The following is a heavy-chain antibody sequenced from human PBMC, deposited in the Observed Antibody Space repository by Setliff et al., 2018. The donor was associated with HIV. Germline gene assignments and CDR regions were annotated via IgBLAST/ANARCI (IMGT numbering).Heavy chain of an antibody. CDR1: GYTFTGYY. CDR2: INPNIGST. J-gene: IGHJ6*03. V-gene: IGHV1-2*06. Sequence: ASVKVSCKASGYTFTGYYIHWVRQAPGQGLQWMGRINPNIGSTNYAQNFQGRATMTKDTSVNTAFMELSILRSDDTALYYSARDYRTTDILSSCYMDVWGKGTTVTVSS. D-gene: IGHD3-9*01. CDR3: ARDYRTTDILSSCYMDV.